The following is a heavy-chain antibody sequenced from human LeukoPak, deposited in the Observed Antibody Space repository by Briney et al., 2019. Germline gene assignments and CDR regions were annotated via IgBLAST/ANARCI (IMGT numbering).Heavy chain of an antibody. V-gene: IGHV3-21*01. Sequence: PGGSLRLSCAASGFTFSSYSMNWVRQAPGKGLEWVSSISSSSSYIYYADSVKGRFTISRDNAKNSLYLQMNSLRAEDTAVYYCARGGVSEGTAMANWGQGTLVTVSS. CDR2: ISSSSSYI. D-gene: IGHD5-18*01. CDR1: GFTFSSYS. J-gene: IGHJ4*02. CDR3: ARGGVSEGTAMAN.